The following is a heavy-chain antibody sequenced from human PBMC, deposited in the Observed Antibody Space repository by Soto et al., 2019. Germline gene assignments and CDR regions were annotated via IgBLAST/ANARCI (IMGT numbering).Heavy chain of an antibody. J-gene: IGHJ6*02. V-gene: IGHV4-39*01. CDR3: ARQTRAGYYGMDV. D-gene: IGHD6-25*01. CDR1: GGSLSSSSYY. CDR2: IYYSGST. Sequence: PSETLSLTCTVSGGSLSSSSYYWGWIRQPPGEGLEWIGSIYYSGSTYYNPSLKSRVTISVDTSKNQFSLKLSSVTAADTAVYYCARQTRAGYYGMDVWGQGTTVTVSS.